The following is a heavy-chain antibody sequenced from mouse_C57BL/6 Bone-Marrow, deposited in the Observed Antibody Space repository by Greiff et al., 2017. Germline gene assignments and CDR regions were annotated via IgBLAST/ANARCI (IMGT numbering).Heavy chain of an antibody. D-gene: IGHD3-2*02. CDR3: AKRQLRLERDAMDY. J-gene: IGHJ4*01. CDR2: INPGSGGT. CDR1: GYAFTNYL. Sequence: QVQLQQSGAELVRPGTSVKVSCKASGYAFTNYLIEWVKQRPGQGLEWIGVINPGSGGTNYNEKFKGKATLTADKSSSTAYMQLSSLTSEDSAVYFCAKRQLRLERDAMDYWGQGTSVTVSS. V-gene: IGHV1-54*01.